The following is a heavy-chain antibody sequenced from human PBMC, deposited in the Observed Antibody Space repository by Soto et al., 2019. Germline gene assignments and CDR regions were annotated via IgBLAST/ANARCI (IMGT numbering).Heavy chain of an antibody. V-gene: IGHV1-18*01. CDR1: GYTITSYG. Sequence: QVQLVQSGAEVKKPGASVKVSCKASGYTITSYGISWVRQAPGQGLEWMGWISAYNGNTNYAQKLQGRVTMTTDTSTSTAYMELRSLRSDDTAVYYCARGDIAAADQDPYYYYGMDVWGQGTTVTVSS. J-gene: IGHJ6*02. D-gene: IGHD6-13*01. CDR3: ARGDIAAADQDPYYYYGMDV. CDR2: ISAYNGNT.